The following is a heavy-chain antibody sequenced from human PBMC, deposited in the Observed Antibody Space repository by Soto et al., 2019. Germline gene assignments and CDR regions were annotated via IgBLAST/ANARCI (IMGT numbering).Heavy chain of an antibody. D-gene: IGHD5-18*01. V-gene: IGHV1-8*01. Sequence: ASVKVSCKASGYMFTSYDINWVRQAAGQGLEWLGRMNPNNGKTGYAQKFQGRLTMTRDTSISTVYMELSSLRSEDTAVYYCARVGRYGPTSDYWGQGTLVTVSS. CDR2: MNPNNGKT. CDR3: ARVGRYGPTSDY. J-gene: IGHJ4*02. CDR1: GYMFTSYD.